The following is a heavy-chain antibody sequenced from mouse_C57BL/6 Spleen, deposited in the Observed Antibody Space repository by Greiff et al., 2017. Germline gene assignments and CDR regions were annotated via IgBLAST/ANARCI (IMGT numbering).Heavy chain of an antibody. V-gene: IGHV1-4*01. CDR1: GYTFTSYT. CDR2: INPSSGYT. J-gene: IGHJ4*01. Sequence: VQLQQSGAELARPGASVKMSCKASGYTFTSYTMHWVKQRPGQGLEWIGYINPSSGYTKYNQKFKDKATLTADKSSSTAYMQLSSLTSEDSAVYYGARCGNYVNDMDYWGQGTSVTVSS. D-gene: IGHD2-1*01. CDR3: ARCGNYVNDMDY.